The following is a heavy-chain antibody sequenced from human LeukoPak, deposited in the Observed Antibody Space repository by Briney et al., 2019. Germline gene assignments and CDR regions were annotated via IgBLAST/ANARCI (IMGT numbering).Heavy chain of an antibody. D-gene: IGHD3-3*01. CDR2: ISWNSGGI. CDR1: GFTFDDYA. Sequence: GGSLRLSCAASGFTFDDYAMHWVRQAPGKGLEWVSGISWNSGGIGYADSVKGRFTISRDNAKNSLYLQMNSLRAEDTALYYCAKGLTIFGVAAPFDPWGQGTLVTVSS. J-gene: IGHJ5*02. CDR3: AKGLTIFGVAAPFDP. V-gene: IGHV3-9*01.